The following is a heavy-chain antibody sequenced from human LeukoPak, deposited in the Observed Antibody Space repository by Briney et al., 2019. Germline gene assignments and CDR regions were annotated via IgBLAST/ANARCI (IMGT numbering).Heavy chain of an antibody. Sequence: SETLSLTCTVSGGSIRSYYWSWIRQPPGKGLEWIGYIYYSGSTNYNPSLKSRVTISADTSKNQFSLKLSSVTAADTAVYYCARDSGGNIYFDYWGQGTLVTVSS. V-gene: IGHV4-59*01. CDR3: ARDSGGNIYFDY. CDR2: IYYSGST. D-gene: IGHD4-23*01. CDR1: GGSIRSYY. J-gene: IGHJ4*02.